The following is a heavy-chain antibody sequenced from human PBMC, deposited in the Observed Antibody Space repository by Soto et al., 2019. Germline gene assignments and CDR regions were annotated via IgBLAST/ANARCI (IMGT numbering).Heavy chain of an antibody. CDR2: ISGSGGST. Sequence: EVQLLESGGGLVQPGGSLGLSCAASGFPFSSYAMSWVRQAPGKGREWVSAISGSGGSTYYADSVKGRFTISRDNSKNTLYLQMNSLRAEDTAVYYCAKGGSSGFDYWGQGTLVTVSS. CDR1: GFPFSSYA. J-gene: IGHJ4*02. CDR3: AKGGSSGFDY. D-gene: IGHD6-13*01. V-gene: IGHV3-23*01.